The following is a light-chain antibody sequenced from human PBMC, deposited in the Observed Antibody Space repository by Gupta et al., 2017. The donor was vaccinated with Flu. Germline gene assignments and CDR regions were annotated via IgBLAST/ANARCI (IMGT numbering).Light chain of an antibody. Sequence: DRFTITCRANQSITGWLAWYQQKPGKAPKLLIYKTSNLESGVPSRFSGSGSGTEFTLTINSLQPDDFATYYCQQYNSYTGTFGQGTKVEIK. CDR3: QQYNSYTGT. CDR1: QSITGW. J-gene: IGKJ1*01. CDR2: KTS. V-gene: IGKV1-5*03.